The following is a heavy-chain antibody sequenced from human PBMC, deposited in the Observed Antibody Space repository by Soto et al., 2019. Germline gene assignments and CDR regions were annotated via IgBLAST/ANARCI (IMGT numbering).Heavy chain of an antibody. V-gene: IGHV3-30-3*01. J-gene: IGHJ6*02. CDR3: ARDRVVIAATPNYYFYAMDV. Sequence: QVQLVESGGGVVQPGRSLRLSCAASGFTFSSYAMHWVRQAPGKGLEWVAVISYDGSNKYYADSVKGRFTISRDNSKNTLYLQMNSLRAEDSAVYYCARDRVVIAATPNYYFYAMDVWGQGTTVTVSS. CDR1: GFTFSSYA. CDR2: ISYDGSNK. D-gene: IGHD2-15*01.